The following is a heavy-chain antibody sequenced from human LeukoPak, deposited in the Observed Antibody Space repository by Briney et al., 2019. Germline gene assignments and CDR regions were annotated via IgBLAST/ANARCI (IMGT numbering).Heavy chain of an antibody. D-gene: IGHD3-22*01. J-gene: IGHJ4*02. CDR3: ARVTGYMIEDYFDY. CDR1: GGSISSYY. CDR2: IYYSGST. V-gene: IGHV4-59*01. Sequence: SETLSLTCTVSGGSISSYYWSWIRQPPGKGLEWIGYIYYSGSTNYNPSLKSRVTISVDTSKNQFSLRLSSVTAADTAVYYCARVTGYMIEDYFDYWGQGTLVSVSS.